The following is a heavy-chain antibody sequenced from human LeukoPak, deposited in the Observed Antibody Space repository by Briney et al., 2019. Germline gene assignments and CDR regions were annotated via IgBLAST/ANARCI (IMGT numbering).Heavy chain of an antibody. J-gene: IGHJ6*02. CDR3: ARELAAAGTGYYYYYGMDV. Sequence: ASVKVSCKASGYTFTSYGISWVRQDPGQGLEWMGWISAYNGYTNYAQKLQGRVTMTTDTSTSTAYMELRSLRSDDTAVYYCARELAAAGTGYYYYYGMDVWGQGTTVTVSS. V-gene: IGHV1-18*01. CDR2: ISAYNGYT. CDR1: GYTFTSYG. D-gene: IGHD6-13*01.